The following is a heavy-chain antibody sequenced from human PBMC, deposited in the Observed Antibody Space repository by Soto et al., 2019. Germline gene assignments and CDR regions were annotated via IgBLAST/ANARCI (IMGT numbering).Heavy chain of an antibody. CDR1: GFIFSDYA. CDR3: SKDLESEFHWRSSSPPFDS. Sequence: GGSLRLSCAASGFIFSDYAMTWVRQAPGGGLEWVATITTVGGSTYYADSVKGRFTISRDNSENTLCLQMDSLRAEDTAIYYYSKDLESEFHWRSSSPPFDSWGQETQVNVSS. CDR2: ITTVGGST. V-gene: IGHV3-23*01. D-gene: IGHD3-16*01. J-gene: IGHJ4*02.